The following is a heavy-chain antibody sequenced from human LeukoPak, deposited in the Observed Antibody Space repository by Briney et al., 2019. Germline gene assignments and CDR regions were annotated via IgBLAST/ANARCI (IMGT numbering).Heavy chain of an antibody. J-gene: IGHJ4*02. CDR1: GFSFISYG. CDR3: AKRPSDYGDYVTYFDY. D-gene: IGHD4-17*01. V-gene: IGHV3-30*18. CDR2: ISDDGRNK. Sequence: GGSLRLSCAASGFSFISYGMHWVRQAPGKGLEWVGVISDDGRNKKYADSVKGRFTISRDNSKDTLYLQMNSLRDEDTAVYYCAKRPSDYGDYVTYFDYWGQGTLVTASS.